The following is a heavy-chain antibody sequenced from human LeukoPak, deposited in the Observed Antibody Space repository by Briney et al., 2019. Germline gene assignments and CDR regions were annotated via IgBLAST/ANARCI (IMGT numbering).Heavy chain of an antibody. D-gene: IGHD5-24*01. J-gene: IGHJ4*02. Sequence: QSGGSLRLSCAASGFTFSSYWMSWVRQAPGKGLEWVSAMSGSGGSTYYADSVKGRFTISRDNSKNTLYLQMNSLRAEDTAVYYCAKRWLQLYGFDYWGQGTLVTVSS. CDR1: GFTFSSYW. CDR3: AKRWLQLYGFDY. CDR2: MSGSGGST. V-gene: IGHV3-23*01.